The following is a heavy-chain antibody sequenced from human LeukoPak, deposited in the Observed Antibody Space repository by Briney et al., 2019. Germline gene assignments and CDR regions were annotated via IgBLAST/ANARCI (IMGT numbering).Heavy chain of an antibody. CDR1: GGSISSDY. Sequence: SETLSLTCTVSGGSISSDYWSWIRQPPGKRLEWIGYIYCSGSTNHNPSLQSRVTISVDTSKNRFSLKLSSVTAAATAVYYCARGKSVGRVFAFDIWGQGTMVTVSS. D-gene: IGHD2-8*01. J-gene: IGHJ3*02. CDR2: IYCSGST. V-gene: IGHV4-59*01. CDR3: ARGKSVGRVFAFDI.